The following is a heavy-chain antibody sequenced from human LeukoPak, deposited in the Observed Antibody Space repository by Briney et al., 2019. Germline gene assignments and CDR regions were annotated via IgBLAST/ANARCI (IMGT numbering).Heavy chain of an antibody. D-gene: IGHD3-22*01. J-gene: IGHJ1*01. CDR1: GFTVSSNY. Sequence: GGSLRLSCAASGFTVSSNYMSWVRQAPGKGLEWVSVIYSGGSTYYADSVKGRFTISRDNSKNTLYLQMNSLRAEDTAVYYCARDVPYYYDSSGYPEYFQHWGQGTLVTVSS. V-gene: IGHV3-53*01. CDR3: ARDVPYYYDSSGYPEYFQH. CDR2: IYSGGST.